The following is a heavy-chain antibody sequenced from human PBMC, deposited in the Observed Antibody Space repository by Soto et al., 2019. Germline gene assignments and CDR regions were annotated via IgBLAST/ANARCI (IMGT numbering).Heavy chain of an antibody. J-gene: IGHJ5*02. Sequence: ASVKVSCKASGYTFTSYAMHWVRQAPGQRLEWMGWINAGNGNTKYSQKFQGRVTITRDTSASTAYMELSSLRSEDTAVYYCARGGSYSYNWFDPWGQGTLVTVSS. CDR2: INAGNGNT. CDR1: GYTFTSYA. CDR3: ARGGSYSYNWFDP. V-gene: IGHV1-3*01. D-gene: IGHD1-26*01.